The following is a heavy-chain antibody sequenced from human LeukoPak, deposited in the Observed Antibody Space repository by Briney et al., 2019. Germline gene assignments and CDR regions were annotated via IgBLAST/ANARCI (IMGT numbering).Heavy chain of an antibody. CDR1: GYTFTGHY. D-gene: IGHD1-14*01. CDR2: INPNSGDT. CDR3: ARDLPSITEY. Sequence: ASVNVSCKASGYTFTGHYMHWVRQAPGQGLEWMGWINPNSGDTNIAQKFQGRVSMTRDTSMSTAYMELSRPRSDDTALYYCARDLPSITEYWGQGTLVTASS. J-gene: IGHJ4*02. V-gene: IGHV1-2*02.